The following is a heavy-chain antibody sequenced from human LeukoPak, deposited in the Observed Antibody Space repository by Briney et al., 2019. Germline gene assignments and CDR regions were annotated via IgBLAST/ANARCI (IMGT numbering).Heavy chain of an antibody. V-gene: IGHV3-30-3*01. CDR2: ISYDGSNK. CDR1: RFTFSNYA. J-gene: IGHJ4*02. D-gene: IGHD3-3*01. Sequence: PGGSLRLSCAASRFTFSNYAMHWVRQAPGKGLEGVAVISYDGSNKYYADSVKGRFTISRDNSRNTLYLQMNSLRAADTAVYYCARDVSHDFWRGYPVYWGQGTLVTVSS. CDR3: ARDVSHDFWRGYPVY.